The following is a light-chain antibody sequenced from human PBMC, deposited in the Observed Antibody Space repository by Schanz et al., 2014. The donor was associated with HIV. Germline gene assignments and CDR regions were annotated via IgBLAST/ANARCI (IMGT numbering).Light chain of an antibody. CDR3: ATWDSNTRWV. V-gene: IGLV4-60*03. J-gene: IGLJ3*02. CDR2: LEGSGTY. Sequence: QPVLTQSSSASASLGASVKLTCTLSSGHSTYIIAWHQQQPGKAPRYLMRLEGSGTYNQGSELPDRFSGSSSGADRYLTISKLQTEDDADYYCATWDSNTRWVFGGGTKLSVL. CDR1: SGHSTYI.